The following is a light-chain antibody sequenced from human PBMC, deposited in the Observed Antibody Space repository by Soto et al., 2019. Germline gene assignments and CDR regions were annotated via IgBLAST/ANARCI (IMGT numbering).Light chain of an antibody. J-gene: IGLJ1*01. Sequence: QSVLTQPPSASGSPGQSVTISCTGTSSDVGAYIFVSWYQQHPGKAPKLMVYDVNRRPPGVPDRFFGSKSGNTASLTVSGLQAEDEADYYCVSFAGDTYVFGTGTKVTVL. CDR1: SSDVGAYIF. V-gene: IGLV2-8*01. CDR2: DVN. CDR3: VSFAGDTYV.